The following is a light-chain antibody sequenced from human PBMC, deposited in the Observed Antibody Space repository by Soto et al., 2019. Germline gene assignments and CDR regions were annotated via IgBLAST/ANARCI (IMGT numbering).Light chain of an antibody. CDR1: SSDIGAYDY. J-gene: IGLJ2*01. CDR3: GSYASATLI. Sequence: QSVLTQPASVSGSPGQSITISCTGTSSDIGAYDYVSWFQQYLGKAPTLIIYEVRFRPSGVSSRFSGSKSGNTASLTISGLQTEDEADYYCGSYASATLIFGGGTQLTVL. V-gene: IGLV2-14*03. CDR2: EVR.